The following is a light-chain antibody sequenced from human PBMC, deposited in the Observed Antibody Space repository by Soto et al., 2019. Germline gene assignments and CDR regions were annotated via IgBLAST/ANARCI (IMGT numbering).Light chain of an antibody. V-gene: IGKV4-1*01. CDR1: QNILYSSNNNNY. J-gene: IGKJ2*01. CDR2: WAS. Sequence: DIVMTQSPDSLAVSLGERATINCKSSQNILYSSNNNNYLAWYQQKPGQPPRLLIYWASTRAFGVPDRFSGSGSGTDFTLTISGLQAEDVAVSYCHQFYSTPYTFGQGTKLEIK. CDR3: HQFYSTPYT.